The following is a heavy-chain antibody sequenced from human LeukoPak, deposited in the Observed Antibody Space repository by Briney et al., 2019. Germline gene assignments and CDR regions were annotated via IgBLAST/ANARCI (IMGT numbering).Heavy chain of an antibody. V-gene: IGHV4-39*01. CDR3: ARWVTSGWYRYFDY. CDR1: GGSISSSSYY. D-gene: IGHD6-19*01. Sequence: SETLSLTCTVSGGSISSSSYYWGWIRQPPGKGLEWIGNIYYSASSYYNPSLKSRVTIFVDTSKNQFSLKLSSVTAADTAVYYCARWVTSGWYRYFDYWGLGTLVTVSS. CDR2: IYYSASS. J-gene: IGHJ4*02.